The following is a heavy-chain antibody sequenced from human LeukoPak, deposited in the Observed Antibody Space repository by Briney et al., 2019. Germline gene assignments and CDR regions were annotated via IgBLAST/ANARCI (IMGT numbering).Heavy chain of an antibody. CDR2: ISYDGRNK. CDR1: GFTFSSYA. V-gene: IGHV3-30*07. CDR3: ARDKVYSADY. D-gene: IGHD2-15*01. Sequence: PGGSLRLSCAASGFTFSSYAMHWVRQAPGKGLEGVAVISYDGRNKYYADSVKGRFTISRDNSKNTLYLQMNSLRAEDTAVYYCARDKVYSADYWRQGTLVTVSS. J-gene: IGHJ4*02.